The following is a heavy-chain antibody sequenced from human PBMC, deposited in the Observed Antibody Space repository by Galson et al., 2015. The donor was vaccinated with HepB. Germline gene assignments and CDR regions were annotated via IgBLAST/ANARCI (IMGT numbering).Heavy chain of an antibody. D-gene: IGHD6-13*01. CDR1: GFTFSSYA. CDR2: ISYDGNNK. V-gene: IGHV3-30*04. J-gene: IGHJ5*02. CDR3: ARERIAAAGTGWFDP. Sequence: SLRLSCAASGFTFSSYAMHWVRQAPGKGLEWVTVISYDGNNKYYADSVKGRFTISRDNSKNTLYLQMNSLRAQDTGVYYCARERIAAAGTGWFDPWGQGTLVTVSS.